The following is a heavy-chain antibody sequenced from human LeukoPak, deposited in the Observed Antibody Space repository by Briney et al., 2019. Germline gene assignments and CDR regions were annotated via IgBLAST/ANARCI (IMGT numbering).Heavy chain of an antibody. Sequence: GGSLRLSCVGSGFTFSSFEMNWVRQAPGKGLEWISYISSSGTTISYADSVKGRFTISRDNANNSLYLQMNSLRVEDTAFYHCSIYGWGSLWARGPRFPASPPSPRG. CDR2: ISSSGTTI. J-gene: IGHJ5*02. V-gene: IGHV3-48*03. CDR3: SIYGWGSLWARGPRFPASPPSP. CDR1: GFTFSSFE. D-gene: IGHD3-10*01.